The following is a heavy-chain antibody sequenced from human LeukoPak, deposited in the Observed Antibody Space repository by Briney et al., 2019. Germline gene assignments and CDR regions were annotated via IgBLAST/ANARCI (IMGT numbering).Heavy chain of an antibody. CDR2: IYHSGST. D-gene: IGHD2-2*01. CDR3: ARPPSAVHWYFDL. CDR1: GYSISSGYY. Sequence: PETLSLTCAVSGYSISSGYYWGWIRQPPGKGLEWIGSIYHSGSTYYNPSLKSRVTISVDTSKNQFSLKLSSVTAADTAVYYCARPPSAVHWYFDLWGRGTLVTVSS. J-gene: IGHJ2*01. V-gene: IGHV4-38-2*01.